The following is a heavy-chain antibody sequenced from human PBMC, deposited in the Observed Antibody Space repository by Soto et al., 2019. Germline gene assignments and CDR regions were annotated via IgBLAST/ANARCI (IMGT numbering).Heavy chain of an antibody. D-gene: IGHD2-15*01. CDR1: GGSVSSTNW. J-gene: IGHJ4*02. CDR3: ARHIAVPTTRGFDY. Sequence: QVQLQESGPGLVKPLGTLSLTCTVSGGSVSSTNWWSWVRQAPGEGLEWIGEIFHSGTTNYNPSLKSRVVISMDTSTNQLSLRLDSVTAADTALYFCARHIAVPTTRGFDYWGQGTLVTVSS. CDR2: IFHSGTT. V-gene: IGHV4-4*02.